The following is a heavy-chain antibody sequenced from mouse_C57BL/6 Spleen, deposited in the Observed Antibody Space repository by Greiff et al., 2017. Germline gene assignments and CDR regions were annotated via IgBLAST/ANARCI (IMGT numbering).Heavy chain of an antibody. Sequence: QVHVKQSGAELAKPGASVKLSCKASGYTFTSYWMHWVKQRPGQGLEWIGYINPSSGYTKYNQKFKDKAPLTADKSSSTAYMQLSSLTYEDSAVYYCAIITTVVEQLYFDYWGQGTTLTVSS. V-gene: IGHV1-7*01. J-gene: IGHJ2*01. CDR1: GYTFTSYW. CDR2: INPSSGYT. D-gene: IGHD1-1*01. CDR3: AIITTVVEQLYFDY.